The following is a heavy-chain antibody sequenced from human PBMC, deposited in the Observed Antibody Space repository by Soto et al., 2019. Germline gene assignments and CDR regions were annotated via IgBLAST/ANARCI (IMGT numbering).Heavy chain of an antibody. CDR3: ARTKGDDFWSGYYGSYGMDV. CDR1: GGSISSYY. D-gene: IGHD3-3*01. V-gene: IGHV4-59*01. CDR2: IYYSGST. J-gene: IGHJ6*02. Sequence: SETLSLTCTVSGGSISSYYWSWIRQPPGKGLEWIGYIYYSGSTNYNPSLKSRVTISVDTSKNQFSLKLSSVTAADTAVYYCARTKGDDFWSGYYGSYGMDVWGQGTKVTVSS.